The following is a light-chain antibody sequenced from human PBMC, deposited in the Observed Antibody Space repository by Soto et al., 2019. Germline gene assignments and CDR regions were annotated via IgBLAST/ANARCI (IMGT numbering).Light chain of an antibody. CDR1: QGINTY. V-gene: IGKV1-9*01. J-gene: IGKJ4*01. CDR2: DAS. CDR3: QQLNTYSS. Sequence: DIQLTQSPSFLSASVGDRVTITCRASQGINTYLAWYQQKPGKAPKVLIYDASKLHSGVPSRFSGSGSGTEFTLTVSSLQPEDFAPYFCQQLNTYSSFGGGTKVEIK.